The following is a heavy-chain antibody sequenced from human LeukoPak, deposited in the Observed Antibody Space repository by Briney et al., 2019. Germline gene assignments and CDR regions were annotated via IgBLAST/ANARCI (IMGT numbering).Heavy chain of an antibody. Sequence: GGSLRLTCTASGFTFSSYTMSWVRQAPGEGLEWLSAINGRGITYYAGSVKGRFTISRDNSENTLYLQMNSLRAEDTAVYYCARDRFGYADYYYYGMDVWGQGTTVTVSS. J-gene: IGHJ6*02. CDR1: GFTFSSYT. CDR2: INGRGIT. CDR3: ARDRFGYADYYYYGMDV. D-gene: IGHD3-10*01. V-gene: IGHV3-23*01.